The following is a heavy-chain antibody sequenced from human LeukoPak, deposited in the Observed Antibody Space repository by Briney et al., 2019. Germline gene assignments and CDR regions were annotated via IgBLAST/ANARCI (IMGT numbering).Heavy chain of an antibody. Sequence: GGSLRLSCAASGFTFSSYSMNWVRQAPGKGLEWVSYISSSSSTIYYADSVKGRFTISRDNAKNTLYLQMNSLRAEDTAVYYCARGVAAAGNYMDVWGKGTTVTISS. CDR2: ISSSSSTI. CDR1: GFTFSSYS. D-gene: IGHD6-13*01. V-gene: IGHV3-48*04. J-gene: IGHJ6*03. CDR3: ARGVAAAGNYMDV.